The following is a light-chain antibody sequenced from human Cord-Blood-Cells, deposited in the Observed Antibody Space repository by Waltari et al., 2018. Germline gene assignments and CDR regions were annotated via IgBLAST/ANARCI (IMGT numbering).Light chain of an antibody. V-gene: IGLV2-11*01. J-gene: IGLJ3*02. CDR2: DVS. CDR3: CSYAGSYTWV. CDR1: SSDVGGYNY. Sequence: QSALTQPRSVSGSPGQSVTISCTGTSSDVGGYNYVSWYQQHPGKAPKLMIYDVSKRPSVVPDRFACSKSGNTASRTISGLQAEDEADYYCCSYAGSYTWVFGGGTKLTVL.